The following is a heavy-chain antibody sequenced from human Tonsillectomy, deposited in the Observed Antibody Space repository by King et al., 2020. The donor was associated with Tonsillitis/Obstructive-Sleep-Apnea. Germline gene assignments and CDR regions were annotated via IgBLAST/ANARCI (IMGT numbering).Heavy chain of an antibody. V-gene: IGHV2-26*01. D-gene: IGHD2-2*01. CDR2: IFSNDEK. CDR1: GFSLSSARMG. Sequence: VTLKESGPVLVKPTETLTLTCTVSGFSLSSARMGVSWIRQPPGKALEWLAHIFSNDEKSYSTSLKTRLTISKDTSKSQVVLTMTNMDPVDTATYYCARLVVPCASHPDPYYYYYMDVWGKGTTVTVSS. J-gene: IGHJ6*03. CDR3: ARLVVPCASHPDPYYYYYMDV.